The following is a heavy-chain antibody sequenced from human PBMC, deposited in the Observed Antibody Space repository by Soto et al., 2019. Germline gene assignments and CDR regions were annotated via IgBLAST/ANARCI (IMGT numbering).Heavy chain of an antibody. CDR2: ISGSGGST. D-gene: IGHD5-18*01. CDR1: GIIFSNYG. J-gene: IGHJ4*02. CDR3: AKAGIQIWLLRVYFDY. V-gene: IGHV3-23*01. Sequence: GGSLRLSCAASGIIFSNYGTHWVRQAPGKGLEWVSAISGSGGSTYYADSVKGRFTISRDNSKNTLYLQVNSLRAEDTAVYYCAKAGIQIWLLRVYFDYWGQGTLVNVSS.